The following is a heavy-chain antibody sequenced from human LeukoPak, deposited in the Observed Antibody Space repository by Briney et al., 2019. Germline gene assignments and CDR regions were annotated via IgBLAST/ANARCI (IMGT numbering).Heavy chain of an antibody. CDR3: ARDTSSSYGSGSDY. J-gene: IGHJ4*02. V-gene: IGHV3-20*04. CDR1: AFTFSSYA. CDR2: ISGDGGST. Sequence: GGSLRLSCAASAFTFSSYAMNWVRQAPGKGLEWVSGISGDGGSTGYADSVKGRFTISRDNAKNSLYLQMNSLRAEDTALYYCARDTSSSYGSGSDYWGQGTLVTVSS. D-gene: IGHD3-10*01.